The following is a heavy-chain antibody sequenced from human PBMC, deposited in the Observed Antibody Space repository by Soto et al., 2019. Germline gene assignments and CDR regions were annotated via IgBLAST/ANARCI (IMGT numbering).Heavy chain of an antibody. V-gene: IGHV3-74*01. CDR2: INTDGSST. CDR1: GFTFSSYW. D-gene: IGHD6-13*01. J-gene: IGHJ3*02. CDR3: ASVYSSTWDNAFDI. Sequence: EVQLVESGGDLVQPGGSLRLSCAASGFTFSSYWMHWVRQAPGKGLVWVSRINTDGSSTNYADSVKGRFTISRDNAKNTLVLQMNSLRDEDTAVYYCASVYSSTWDNAFDIWGQGTMVTVSS.